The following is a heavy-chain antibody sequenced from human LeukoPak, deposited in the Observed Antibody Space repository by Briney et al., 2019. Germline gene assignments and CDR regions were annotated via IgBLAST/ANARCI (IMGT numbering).Heavy chain of an antibody. V-gene: IGHV4-59*01. J-gene: IGHJ6*03. D-gene: IGHD6-13*01. CDR2: IYYSGST. Sequence: PSETLSLTCTVSGGSISSYYWSWIRQPPGKGLEWIGYIYYSGSTNYNPSLKSRVTISVDTSKNQFSLKLSSVTAADTAVYYCARSASSWYYYYYYYMDVWGKGTTVTVSS. CDR1: GGSISSYY. CDR3: ARSASSWYYYYYYYMDV.